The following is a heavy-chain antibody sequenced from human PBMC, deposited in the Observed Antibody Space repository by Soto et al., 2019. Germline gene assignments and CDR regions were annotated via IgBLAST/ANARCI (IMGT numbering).Heavy chain of an antibody. CDR3: AKEWGRPLDY. CDR1: GFTFSSYA. Sequence: EVQLLQSGGGLVQPGGSLRLSCAASGFTFSSYAISWVRQAPGKGLEWVSAISNSGGNTYYADSVMGRFTISRDNSKNTLVLQMTSLRAEDTAIYYCAKEWGRPLDYWGQGTLVTVSS. V-gene: IGHV3-23*01. CDR2: ISNSGGNT. D-gene: IGHD7-27*01. J-gene: IGHJ4*02.